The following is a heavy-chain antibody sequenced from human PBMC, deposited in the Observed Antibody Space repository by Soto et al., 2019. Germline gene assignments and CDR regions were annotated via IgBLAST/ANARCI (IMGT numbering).Heavy chain of an antibody. CDR1: GFTFSSYG. CDR3: ASIIGLEQTASDY. Sequence: GGSLRLSCAASGFTFSSYGMRWVRQAPGKGLEWVAVIWYDGSSKYYADSVKGRFTISRDNSKNTLYLQMNSLRAEDTAVYYCASIIGLEQTASDYWGQGTLVTVSS. V-gene: IGHV3-33*01. CDR2: IWYDGSSK. D-gene: IGHD1-1*01. J-gene: IGHJ4*02.